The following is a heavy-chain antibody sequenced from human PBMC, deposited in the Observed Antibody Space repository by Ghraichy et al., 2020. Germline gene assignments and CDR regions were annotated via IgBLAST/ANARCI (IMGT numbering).Heavy chain of an antibody. CDR2: IYYSGST. CDR1: GGSISSSSYY. J-gene: IGHJ3*02. Sequence: SETLSLTCTVSGGSISSSSYYWGWIRQPPGKGLEWIGSIYYSGSTYYNPSLKSRVTISVDTSKNQFSLKLSSVTAAATAVYYCVVGATASYAFDIWGQGTMVTVSS. D-gene: IGHD1-26*01. V-gene: IGHV4-39*01. CDR3: VVGATASYAFDI.